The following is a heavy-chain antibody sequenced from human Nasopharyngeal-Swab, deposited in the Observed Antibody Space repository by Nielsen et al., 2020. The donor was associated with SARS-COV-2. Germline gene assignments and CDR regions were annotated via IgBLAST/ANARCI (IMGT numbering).Heavy chain of an antibody. J-gene: IGHJ6*02. Sequence: SVKVSCKASGDVFSRFGISWVRPAPGQGLEWMGGIIPAFGTPTYAQDSAQDLQGRVTISADESTSTAYMELSSLRSEDTAVYYCARGKGTSYYYYYGMDVWGQGTTVTVSS. D-gene: IGHD1/OR15-1a*01. V-gene: IGHV1-69*13. CDR2: IIPAFGTP. CDR3: ARGKGTSYYYYYGMDV. CDR1: GDVFSRFG.